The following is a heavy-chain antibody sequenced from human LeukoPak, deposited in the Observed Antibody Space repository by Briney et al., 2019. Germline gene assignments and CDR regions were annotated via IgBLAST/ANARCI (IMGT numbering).Heavy chain of an antibody. V-gene: IGHV3-21*01. CDR2: FSSSSSDI. CDR3: ARRYCGSTSCQPLDY. Sequence: GGSLRLSCAASGFTFSSSSMNWVRQAPGKGLEWVSSFSSSSSDISYADSVKGRFTISRDNAKNSLYLQMNSLGAEDTAVYYCARRYCGSTSCQPLDYWGQGTLVTVSS. D-gene: IGHD2-2*01. CDR1: GFTFSSSS. J-gene: IGHJ4*02.